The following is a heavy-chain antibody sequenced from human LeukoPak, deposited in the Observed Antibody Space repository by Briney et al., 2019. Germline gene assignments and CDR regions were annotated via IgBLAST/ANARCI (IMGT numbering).Heavy chain of an antibody. CDR2: IIPIFGTA. Sequence: GASVKVSCKASGGTFSSYAISWVRQAPGQGLEWMGGIIPIFGTANYTQKFQGRVTITADESTSTAYMELSSLRSEDTAVYYCARETAGDYGDYGSRGVVDYWGQGTLVTVSS. CDR1: GGTFSSYA. CDR3: ARETAGDYGDYGSRGVVDY. J-gene: IGHJ4*02. D-gene: IGHD4-17*01. V-gene: IGHV1-69*01.